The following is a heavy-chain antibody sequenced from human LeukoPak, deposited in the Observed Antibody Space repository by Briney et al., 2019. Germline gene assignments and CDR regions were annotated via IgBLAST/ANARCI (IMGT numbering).Heavy chain of an antibody. CDR2: ISGSGGST. Sequence: GGSLRLSCAASGFTFSSYAMSWVRQAPGKGLEWVSAISGSGGSTYYADSVKGRFTISRDNSKNTLYLQMNSLRAEDTAVYYCAKALAWDLGRNYFDYWGQGTLVTVSS. D-gene: IGHD1-26*01. CDR3: AKALAWDLGRNYFDY. V-gene: IGHV3-23*01. CDR1: GFTFSSYA. J-gene: IGHJ4*02.